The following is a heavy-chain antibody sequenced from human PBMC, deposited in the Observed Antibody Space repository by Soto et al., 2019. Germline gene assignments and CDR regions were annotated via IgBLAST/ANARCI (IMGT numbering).Heavy chain of an antibody. J-gene: IGHJ6*02. V-gene: IGHV3-21*01. CDR3: ASDQDYYDLYYNGMDV. CDR1: GFTFSSYG. CDR2: INTFGSNI. D-gene: IGHD3-22*01. Sequence: PGGSLRLSCAASGFTFSSYGMHWVRQAPGKGLEYVSSINTFGSNIYYADSVKGRFTISRDNAENSLYLQMNSLRAEDTGLYYCASDQDYYDLYYNGMDVWGQGTTVTVSS.